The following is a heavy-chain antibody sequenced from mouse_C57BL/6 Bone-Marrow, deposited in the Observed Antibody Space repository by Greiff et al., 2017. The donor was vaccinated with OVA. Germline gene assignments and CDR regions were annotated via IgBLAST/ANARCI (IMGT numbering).Heavy chain of an antibody. J-gene: IGHJ2*01. CDR3: AREEYYSSLDS. Sequence: QVQLQQPGAELVKPGASVKLSCKASGYTFTSYWMQWVQQSPGQGLEWIGDIDPSDSYTTSNQKFKGKVTLTVDTSSSTAYMQLSSLTSEDSAVYYCAREEYYSSLDSWGQGTTLTVSS. D-gene: IGHD2-5*01. CDR1: GYTFTSYW. V-gene: IGHV1-50*01. CDR2: IDPSDSYT.